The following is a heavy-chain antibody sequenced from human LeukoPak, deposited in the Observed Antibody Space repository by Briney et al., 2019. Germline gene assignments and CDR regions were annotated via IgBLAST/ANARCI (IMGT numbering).Heavy chain of an antibody. CDR2: INPNSGGT. D-gene: IGHD3-10*01. J-gene: IGHJ5*02. CDR3: ARDRRNYGSGSYYSPNWFDP. Sequence: GASVKVSCKASGYTFTGYYKHWVRQAPGQGLEWMGWINPNSGGTNYAQKFQGRVTMTRDTSISTAYMELSRLRSDDTAVYYCARDRRNYGSGSYYSPNWFDPWGQGTLVTVSS. V-gene: IGHV1-2*02. CDR1: GYTFTGYY.